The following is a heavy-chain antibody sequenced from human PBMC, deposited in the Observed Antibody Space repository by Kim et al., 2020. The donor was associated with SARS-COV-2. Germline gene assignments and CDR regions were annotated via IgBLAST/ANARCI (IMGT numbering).Heavy chain of an antibody. J-gene: IGHJ5*02. Sequence: GGSLRLSCAASGFTFSDSAMSWVRQAPGKGLEWVSVISYSGGTTYYAESVKGRFTISRDNPMNTLYLQVNSLRAEDTAVYYCAKDYHRMFTSWGQGTLVTVSS. V-gene: IGHV3-23*01. CDR1: GFTFSDSA. D-gene: IGHD2-2*01. CDR2: ISYSGGTT. CDR3: AKDYHRMFTS.